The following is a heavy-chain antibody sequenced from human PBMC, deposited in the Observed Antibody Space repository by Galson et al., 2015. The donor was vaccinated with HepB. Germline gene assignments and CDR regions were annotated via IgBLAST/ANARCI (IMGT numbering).Heavy chain of an antibody. J-gene: IGHJ6*04. CDR1: GYTFTGYD. Sequence: SVKVSCKASGYTFTGYDTNWVRQATGQGLVWMGGINPNSGNTGYAQKFQGRVTMTRNTSIITAYMELSSLRSEDTAVYYCARGLRPSQTYRGFIVVVVAGPNTSYYGMDVWGKGPTVPVSS. CDR2: INPNSGNT. V-gene: IGHV1-8*01. D-gene: IGHD2-15*01. CDR3: ARGLRPSQTYRGFIVVVVAGPNTSYYGMDV.